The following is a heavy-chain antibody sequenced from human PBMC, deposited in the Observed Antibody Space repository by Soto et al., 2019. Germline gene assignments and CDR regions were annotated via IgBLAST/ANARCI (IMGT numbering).Heavy chain of an antibody. Sequence: GGSLRLSCAASGFTVSSNCMSWARQAPGKGLEWVSVIYSGGSTYYADSVKGRFTISRDNSKNTLYLQMNSLRAEDTAVYYCAREFYDLLTGYIPDCWGQATLVTVSS. CDR1: GFTVSSNC. CDR2: IYSGGST. D-gene: IGHD3-9*01. J-gene: IGHJ4*02. V-gene: IGHV3-66*01. CDR3: AREFYDLLTGYIPDC.